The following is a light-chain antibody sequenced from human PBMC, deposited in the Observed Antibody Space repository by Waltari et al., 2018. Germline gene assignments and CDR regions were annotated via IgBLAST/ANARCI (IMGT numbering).Light chain of an antibody. CDR2: KAS. CDR3: QQYNSYPLT. CDR1: QSISSW. Sequence: DIQLTQSPSTLSASVGDRVTITCRASQSISSWLAWYQQKPGKAPKLLIYKASSFESGVPSRFSGSGSGTEFTLTISSLQPDDFATYYCQQYNSYPLTFGGGTKVEIK. J-gene: IGKJ4*01. V-gene: IGKV1-5*03.